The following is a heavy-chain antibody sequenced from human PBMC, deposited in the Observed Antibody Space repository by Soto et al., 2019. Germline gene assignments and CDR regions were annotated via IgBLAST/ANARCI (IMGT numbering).Heavy chain of an antibody. CDR1: GFTFSSYS. J-gene: IGHJ6*02. CDR3: ARVVGYYGMDV. CDR2: ISSSSSYI. V-gene: IGHV3-21*01. Sequence: PGGSLRLSCAASGFTFSSYSMNWVRQAPGKGLEWVSSISSSSSYIYHADSVKGRFTISRDNAKNSLYLQMNSLRAENTAVYYCARVVGYYGMDVWGQGTTVTVSS. D-gene: IGHD2-15*01.